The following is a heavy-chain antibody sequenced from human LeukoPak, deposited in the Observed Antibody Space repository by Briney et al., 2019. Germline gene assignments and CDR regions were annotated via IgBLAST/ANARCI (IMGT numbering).Heavy chain of an antibody. CDR1: EYTFTSYY. J-gene: IGHJ6*02. V-gene: IGHV5-51*01. CDR2: IYPGDSDT. Sequence: GESLKISCQGSEYTFTSYYIGWVRQMPGKGLEWMGIIYPGDSDTTYSPSFQGQVTISADKSISTAYLQWSSLKASDTAMYYCARRDGYCSSTSCYADYYYGMDVWGQGTTVTVSS. CDR3: ARRDGYCSSTSCYADYYYGMDV. D-gene: IGHD2-2*01.